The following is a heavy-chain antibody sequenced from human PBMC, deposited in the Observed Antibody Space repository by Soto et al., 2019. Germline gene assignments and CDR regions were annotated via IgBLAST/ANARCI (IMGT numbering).Heavy chain of an antibody. CDR1: GGTFSSDT. Sequence: QVQLVQSGAEVKKPGSSVKVSCKASGGTFSSDTISWARQAPGQGLEWMGRIIPILGIANYAQKFQGRVTITADKSTSTAYMELSSLRSEDTAVYYCASSSTDVWGQGTTVTVSS. D-gene: IGHD6-6*01. J-gene: IGHJ6*02. CDR3: ASSSTDV. V-gene: IGHV1-69*02. CDR2: IIPILGIA.